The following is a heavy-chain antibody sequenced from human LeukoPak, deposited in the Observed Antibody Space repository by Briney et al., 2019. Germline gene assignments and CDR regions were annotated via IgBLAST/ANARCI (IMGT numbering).Heavy chain of an antibody. D-gene: IGHD4-11*01. Sequence: GGSLRLSCAASRFTFSSYEMNWVRQAPGKGLEWVSYISTTGSTIYYADSVKGRFTISRDNAKNSLYLQMNSLGPEDTAVYYCARDWYNNSDAFDLWGQGTMVTVSS. CDR3: ARDWYNNSDAFDL. J-gene: IGHJ3*01. CDR2: ISTTGSTI. V-gene: IGHV3-48*03. CDR1: RFTFSSYE.